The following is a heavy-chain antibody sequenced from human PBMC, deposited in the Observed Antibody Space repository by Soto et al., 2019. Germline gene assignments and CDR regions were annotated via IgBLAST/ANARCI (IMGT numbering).Heavy chain of an antibody. V-gene: IGHV4-31*03. D-gene: IGHD6-13*01. CDR2: IYYSGST. CDR3: ARDLSVRYSSSWYGYYYYGMDV. J-gene: IGHJ6*02. CDR1: GGSISSGGYY. Sequence: SETLSLTCTVSGGSISSGGYYWSWIRQHPGKGLEWIGYIYYSGSTYYNPSLKSRVTISVDTSKNQFSLKLSSVTAADTAVYYCARDLSVRYSSSWYGYYYYGMDVWGQGTTVTVSS.